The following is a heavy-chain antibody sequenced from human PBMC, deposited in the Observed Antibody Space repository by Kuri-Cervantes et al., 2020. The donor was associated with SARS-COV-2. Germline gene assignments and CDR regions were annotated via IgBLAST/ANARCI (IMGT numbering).Heavy chain of an antibody. Sequence: EGSLRLSCAASGFTFSSYSMNWVRQAPGKGLEWVSSISSSSSYIYYADSVKGRFTISRDNAKNSLYLQMNSLRAEDTAVYYCARDRRIQLWLYGSWYFDLWGRGTLVTVSS. CDR3: ARDRRIQLWLYGSWYFDL. CDR1: GFTFSSYS. J-gene: IGHJ2*01. D-gene: IGHD5-18*01. CDR2: ISSSSSYI. V-gene: IGHV3-21*01.